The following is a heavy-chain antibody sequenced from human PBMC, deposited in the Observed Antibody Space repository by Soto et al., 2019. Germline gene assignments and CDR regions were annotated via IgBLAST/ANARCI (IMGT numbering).Heavy chain of an antibody. V-gene: IGHV4-39*01. D-gene: IGHD2-2*01. CDR3: AGFVEPAARNSDFGY. CDR1: FISNSYDY. Sequence: FISNSYDYWGWDRPPPGKGLHWIGNINYSGSTFYHPSLRRRVTLTDDTPKNQYSLRLNAATAADTAGYCCAGFVEPAARNSDFGYRGQGTLVTLSA. J-gene: IGHJ4*01. CDR2: INYSGST.